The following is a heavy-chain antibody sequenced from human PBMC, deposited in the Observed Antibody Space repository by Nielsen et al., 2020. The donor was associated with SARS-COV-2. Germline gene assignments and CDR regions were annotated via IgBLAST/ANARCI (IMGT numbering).Heavy chain of an antibody. D-gene: IGHD2-2*01. V-gene: IGHV3-11*05. CDR3: ARDLGSSYGMDV. J-gene: IGHJ6*02. CDR2: ISSSSSYT. Sequence: GGSLRLSCAASGFTFSDYYMSWIRQAPGKGLEWVSYISSSSSYTNYADSVKGRFTISRDNAKNSLYLQMNGLRAEDTAVYYCARDLGSSYGMDVWGQGTTVTVSS. CDR1: GFTFSDYY.